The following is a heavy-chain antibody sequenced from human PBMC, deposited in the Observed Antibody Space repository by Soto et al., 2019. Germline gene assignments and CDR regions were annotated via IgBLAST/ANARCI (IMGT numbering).Heavy chain of an antibody. D-gene: IGHD3-3*01. V-gene: IGHV3-21*01. CDR3: ARDSGDFWSGYDHYYYYYMDV. J-gene: IGHJ6*03. Sequence: GGSLRLPCAASGFTFSSYSMNWVRQAPGKGLEWVSFISSSSSYIYYADSVKGRFTISRDNAKNSLYLQMNSLRAEDTAVYYCARDSGDFWSGYDHYYYYYMDVWGKGTTVTVSS. CDR1: GFTFSSYS. CDR2: ISSSSSYI.